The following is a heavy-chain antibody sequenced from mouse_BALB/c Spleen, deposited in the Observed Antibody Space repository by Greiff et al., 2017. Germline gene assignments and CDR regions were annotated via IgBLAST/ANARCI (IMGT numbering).Heavy chain of an antibody. D-gene: IGHD1-1*01. V-gene: IGHV2-2*02. Sequence: QVHVKQSGPGLVQPSQSLSITCTASGFSLTSYGVHWVRQSPGKGLEWLGVIWSGGSTDYNAAFISRLSISKDNSKSQVFFKMISLQANDTAIYYCASRVGDASSYEFAYWGQGTLVTVSA. CDR1: GFSLTSYG. CDR3: ASRVGDASSYEFAY. J-gene: IGHJ3*01. CDR2: IWSGGST.